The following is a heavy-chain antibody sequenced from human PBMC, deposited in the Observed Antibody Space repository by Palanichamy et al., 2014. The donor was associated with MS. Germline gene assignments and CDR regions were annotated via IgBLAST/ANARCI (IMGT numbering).Heavy chain of an antibody. V-gene: IGHV3-30*18. J-gene: IGHJ4*02. CDR2: ISYDGSNK. Sequence: QVQLVESGGGVVQPGRSLRLSCAASGFTFSSYGMHWVRQAPGKGLEWVAVISYDGSNKYYADSVKGRFTISRDNSKNTLYLQMNSLRAEDTAVYYCAKDRGYCSGGSYSRFDYWGQGTLVTVSS. D-gene: IGHD2-15*01. CDR3: AKDRGYCSGGSYSRFDY. CDR1: GFTFSSYG.